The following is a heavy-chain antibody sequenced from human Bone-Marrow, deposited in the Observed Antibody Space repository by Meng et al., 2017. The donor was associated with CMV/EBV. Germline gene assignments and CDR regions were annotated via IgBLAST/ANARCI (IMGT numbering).Heavy chain of an antibody. CDR3: ASANYCSSTSCYNS. D-gene: IGHD2-2*01. CDR1: GGTFSSYA. J-gene: IGHJ5*01. V-gene: IGHV1-69*05. Sequence: SVKVSCKASGGTFSSYAISWVRQAPGQGLEWMGGIIPIFGTANYAQKFQGRVTITTDESTSTAYMELSSLRSVDTAVYYCASANYCSSTSCYNSRGQGTLVTASS. CDR2: IIPIFGTA.